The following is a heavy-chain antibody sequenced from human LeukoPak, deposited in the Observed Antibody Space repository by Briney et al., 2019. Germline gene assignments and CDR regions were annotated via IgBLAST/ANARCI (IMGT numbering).Heavy chain of an antibody. CDR2: INPNTGGT. Sequence: ASLKVSCKASGYTFTGYHMHWVRQAPGQGLEWMGWINPNTGGTEYAQKFQGRVTMTRDTSISTAYMDLSRLRSDDTAVYYCARDYCSSTSCLFDYWGQGTLVTVSS. V-gene: IGHV1-2*02. CDR1: GYTFTGYH. D-gene: IGHD2-2*01. CDR3: ARDYCSSTSCLFDY. J-gene: IGHJ4*02.